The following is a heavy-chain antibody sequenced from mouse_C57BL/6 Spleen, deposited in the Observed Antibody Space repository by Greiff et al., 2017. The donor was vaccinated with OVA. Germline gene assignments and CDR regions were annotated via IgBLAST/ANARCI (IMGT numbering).Heavy chain of an antibody. CDR1: GYTFTDYE. D-gene: IGHD4-1*01. V-gene: IGHV1-15*01. CDR3: TITGAEAY. CDR2: IDPETGGT. Sequence: QVQLKESGAELVRPGASVTLSCKASGYTFTDYEMHWVKQTPVQGLEWIGAIDPETGGTAYNQKFKGKASLTADKSSSTAYMERRSLTSEDSAVYYCTITGAEAYWGQGTLVTVSA. J-gene: IGHJ3*01.